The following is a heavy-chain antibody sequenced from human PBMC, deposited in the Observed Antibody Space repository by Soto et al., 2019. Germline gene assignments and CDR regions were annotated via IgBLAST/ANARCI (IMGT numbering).Heavy chain of an antibody. CDR1: GFMFGSYW. CDR2: IKRDGSEK. V-gene: IGHV3-7*03. CDR3: ARVRATDYEIDY. Sequence: PGGSLRLSCTASGFMFGSYWMTWVRHVPGKGLQWVANIKRDGSEKYYVDFVKGRFTISRDNADNSVFLDMNNLRVDDTATYYCARVRATDYEIDYRGQGALVTVSS. D-gene: IGHD4-17*01. J-gene: IGHJ4*02.